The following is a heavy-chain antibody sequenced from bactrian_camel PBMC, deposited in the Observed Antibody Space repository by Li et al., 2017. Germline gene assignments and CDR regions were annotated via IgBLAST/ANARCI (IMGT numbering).Heavy chain of an antibody. CDR1: AYVLGGSFC. CDR3: AGSAGTWAVRCGLSRSQYAS. D-gene: IGHD6*01. J-gene: IGHJ6*01. CDR2: IYRGGRST. Sequence: HVQLVESGGGSVQAGGALRLSCAASAYVLGGSFCMAWFRQAPGKQREGVAAIYRGGRSTYYPDSVKGRFTISKGNGRLTLYLQMHDLKPEDTAMYYCAGSAGTWAVRCGLSRSQYASWGPGTQVTVS. V-gene: IGHV3S1*01.